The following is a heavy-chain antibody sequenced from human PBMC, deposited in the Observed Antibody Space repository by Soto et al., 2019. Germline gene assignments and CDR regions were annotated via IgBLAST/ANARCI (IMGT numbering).Heavy chain of an antibody. Sequence: QVQLVQSGAEVKKPGSSVKVSCKASGGTFSSYAISWVRQAPGQGLEWMGGIIPILGTANYAQKFQGRVTNTADKSRGTAHKELGSLRSEDTAVYNCARREEVLGFGELIKPPQDYYYGMDVWGQGTTVTVSS. CDR2: IIPILGTA. V-gene: IGHV1-69*06. CDR1: GGTFSSYA. CDR3: ARREEVLGFGELIKPPQDYYYGMDV. J-gene: IGHJ6*02. D-gene: IGHD3-10*01.